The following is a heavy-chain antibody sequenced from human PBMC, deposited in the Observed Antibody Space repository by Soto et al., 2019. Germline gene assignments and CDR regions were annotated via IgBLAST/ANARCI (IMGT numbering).Heavy chain of an antibody. CDR1: GGSFSGYY. D-gene: IGHD2-2*01. J-gene: IGHJ6*03. Sequence: ETLSLTCAVYGGSFSGYYWSWIRQPPGKGLEWIGEINHSGSTNYNPSLKSRVTISVDTSKNQFSLKLSSVTAADTAVYYCARGKVSADYYYMDVWGKGTTVTVSS. CDR3: ARGKVSADYYYMDV. CDR2: INHSGST. V-gene: IGHV4-34*01.